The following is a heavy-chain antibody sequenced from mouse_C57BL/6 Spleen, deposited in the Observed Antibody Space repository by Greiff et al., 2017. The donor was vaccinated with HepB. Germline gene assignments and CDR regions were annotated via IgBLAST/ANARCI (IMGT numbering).Heavy chain of an antibody. D-gene: IGHD4-1*01. CDR2: IYPGDGDT. CDR1: GYAFSSSW. V-gene: IGHV1-82*01. Sequence: VQLQQSGPELVKPGASVKISCKASGYAFSSSWMNWVKQRPGKGLEWIGRIYPGDGDTNYNGKFKGKATLTADKSSSTAYMQLSSLTSEDSAVYFCARSNWDVYYFDYWGQGTTLTVSS. J-gene: IGHJ2*01. CDR3: ARSNWDVYYFDY.